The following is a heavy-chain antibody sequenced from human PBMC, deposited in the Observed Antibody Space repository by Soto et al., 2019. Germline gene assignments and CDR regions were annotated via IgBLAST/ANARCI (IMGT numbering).Heavy chain of an antibody. D-gene: IGHD2-2*01. CDR2: IYHSGST. V-gene: IGHV4-30-2*01. CDR1: GGSISSGGYS. CDR3: VSAYMNDVGSTSFDY. Sequence: QLQLQESGSGLVKPSQTLSLTCAVSGGSISSGGYSWSWIRQPPGKGLEWIGYIYHSGSTYYNPSLKSRVTISVDRSKNQFSLKLSSVTAADTAVYYCVSAYMNDVGSTSFDYWGQGTLVTVSS. J-gene: IGHJ4*02.